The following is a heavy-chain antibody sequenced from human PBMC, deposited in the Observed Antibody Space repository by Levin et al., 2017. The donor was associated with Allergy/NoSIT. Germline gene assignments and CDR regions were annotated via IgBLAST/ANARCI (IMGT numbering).Heavy chain of an antibody. CDR1: GGSISTYY. CDR3: ARHGYSSSWYPPFDY. CDR2: VYYTGST. D-gene: IGHD6-13*01. V-gene: IGHV4-59*08. Sequence: SETLSLTCTVSGGSISTYYWSWIRQPPGKGLEWIGYVYYTGSTNSNPSLKSRVTISVDTSKNQFSLKLSSVTAADTAVFYCARHGYSSSWYPPFDYWGQGTLVTVSS. J-gene: IGHJ4*02.